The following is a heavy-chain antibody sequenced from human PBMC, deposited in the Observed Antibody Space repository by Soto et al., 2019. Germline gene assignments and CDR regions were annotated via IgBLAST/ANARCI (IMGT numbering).Heavy chain of an antibody. V-gene: IGHV3-30*18. CDR3: AKDHLKELVRGWFYP. CDR1: GFSFTNYG. J-gene: IGHJ5*02. D-gene: IGHD3-10*01. Sequence: QVQLVESGGGVFQPGGSLRLSCAASGFSFTNYGIHWVRQAPGKGLEWVAVILYDGSKQYYADSVKSRFTISRDNPKNTLYLQMNSLRAEDTAVYYCAKDHLKELVRGWFYPWGKGTLVIVSS. CDR2: ILYDGSKQ.